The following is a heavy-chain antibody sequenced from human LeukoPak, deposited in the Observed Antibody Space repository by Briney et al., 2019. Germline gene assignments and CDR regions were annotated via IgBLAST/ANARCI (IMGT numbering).Heavy chain of an antibody. D-gene: IGHD5-18*01. CDR3: AKSGYSYGEYYFDY. V-gene: IGHV3-53*01. Sequence: GGSLRLSCEASGFTFSSNYMSWVRQAPGKGLEWVSVIYSGGSTYYADSVKGRFTISRDNSKNTLYLQMNSLRAEDTAVYYCAKSGYSYGEYYFDYWGQGTLVTVSS. J-gene: IGHJ4*02. CDR2: IYSGGST. CDR1: GFTFSSNY.